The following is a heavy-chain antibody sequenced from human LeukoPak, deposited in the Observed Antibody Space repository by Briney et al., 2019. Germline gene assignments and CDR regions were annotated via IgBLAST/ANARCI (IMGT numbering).Heavy chain of an antibody. V-gene: IGHV3-53*01. Sequence: GGSLRLSCAASGFTVSSNYMSWVRQAPGKGLEWASVIYSGGSTYYADSVKGRFTISRDNSKNTLYLQMNSLRAEDTAVYYCARGDYGDYGFDYWGQGTLVTVSS. CDR3: ARGDYGDYGFDY. D-gene: IGHD4-17*01. CDR1: GFTVSSNY. J-gene: IGHJ4*02. CDR2: IYSGGST.